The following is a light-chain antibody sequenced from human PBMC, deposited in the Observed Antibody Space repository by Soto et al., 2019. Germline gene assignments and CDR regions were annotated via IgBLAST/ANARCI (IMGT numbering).Light chain of an antibody. V-gene: IGKV1-5*01. CDR3: QQYHNYRT. Sequence: DIQMTQSPSTLSASIGDRVTISCQASQSIVRWLAWYQQKPGKAPNLLIYDASNLESGVPSRFSGSGSGTEFTLTISSLQPDDFATYYCQQYHNYRTFGQGTKVEIK. J-gene: IGKJ1*01. CDR1: QSIVRW. CDR2: DAS.